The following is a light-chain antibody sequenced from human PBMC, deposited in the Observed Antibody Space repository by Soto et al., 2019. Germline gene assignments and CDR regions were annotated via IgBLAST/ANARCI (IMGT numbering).Light chain of an antibody. CDR3: QQRTNWLWT. J-gene: IGKJ1*01. CDR1: KSVSSF. CDR2: DAS. Sequence: EIVLTQSTATLSLSPGERATLSCRASKSVSSFLAWYQQKPGQAPRLLIHDASKRATGIPARFSGSGSGTDFTLTISSLEPEDFAVYYCQQRTNWLWTFGQGTKVEIK. V-gene: IGKV3-11*01.